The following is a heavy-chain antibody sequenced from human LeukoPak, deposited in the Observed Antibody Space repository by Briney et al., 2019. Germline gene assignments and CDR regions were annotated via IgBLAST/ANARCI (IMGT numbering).Heavy chain of an antibody. CDR2: INPNSGGT. D-gene: IGHD2-2*01. V-gene: IGHV1-2*02. J-gene: IGHJ4*02. Sequence: ASVKVSCKASGYTFTGYFMHWVRQAPGHELEWMGWINPNSGGTNYAQRFQGRVSMTRDTSISTTYMELSRLRSDDTAVYYCARGNIVVVPAAIGSSTESDWGQGTLVTVSS. CDR1: GYTFTGYF. CDR3: ARGNIVVVPAAIGSSTESD.